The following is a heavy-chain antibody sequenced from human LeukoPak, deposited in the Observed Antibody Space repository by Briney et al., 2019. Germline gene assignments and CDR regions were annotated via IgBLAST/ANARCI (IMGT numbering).Heavy chain of an antibody. CDR3: VRDGDDYNFDY. D-gene: IGHD5-24*01. V-gene: IGHV3-74*01. CDR1: GFTFSSYW. J-gene: IGHJ4*02. CDR2: AKGDASYT. Sequence: GGSLRLSCAASGFTFSSYWMHRVRQAPGKGLVWVSRAKGDASYTDYADSVKGRFTISRDNARITLYLQMHSLRAEDTAVYYCVRDGDDYNFDYWGQGSLVTVSS.